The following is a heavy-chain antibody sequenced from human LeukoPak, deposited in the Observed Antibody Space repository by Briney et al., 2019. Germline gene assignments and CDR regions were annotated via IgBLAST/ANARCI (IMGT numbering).Heavy chain of an antibody. CDR1: GFTFSSYA. CDR2: ISGSGGST. V-gene: IGHV3-23*01. D-gene: IGHD4-17*01. CDR3: AKVDVGYGDYFWFDP. Sequence: GGSLRLSCAASGFTFSSYAMSWVRQAPGKGLEWVSAISGSGGSTYYADSVKGRFTISRDNSKNTLYLQMNGLRAEDTAVYYCAKVDVGYGDYFWFDPWGQGTLVTVSS. J-gene: IGHJ5*02.